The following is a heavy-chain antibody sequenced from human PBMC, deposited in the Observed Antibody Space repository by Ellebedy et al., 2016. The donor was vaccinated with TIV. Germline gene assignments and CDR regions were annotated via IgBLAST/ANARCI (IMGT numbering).Heavy chain of an antibody. D-gene: IGHD1-26*01. CDR1: GYSFTTYW. CDR3: ARYSGSYFDY. Sequence: KVSCKGSGYSFTTYWIGWVRQMPGKGLEWMVIIYPGDFNTRYSPSFQGQITISADKSISTAYLQWSSLKASDTAMYYCARYSGSYFDYWGQGTQVTVSS. CDR2: IYPGDFNT. J-gene: IGHJ4*02. V-gene: IGHV5-51*01.